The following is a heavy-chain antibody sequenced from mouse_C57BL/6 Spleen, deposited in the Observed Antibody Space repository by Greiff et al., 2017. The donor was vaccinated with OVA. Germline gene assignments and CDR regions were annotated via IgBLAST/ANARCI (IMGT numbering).Heavy chain of an antibody. J-gene: IGHJ2*01. V-gene: IGHV1-52*01. CDR1: GYTFTSYW. Sequence: QVQLQQPGAELVRPGSSVKLSCKASGYTFTSYWMHWVKQRPIHGLEWIGNIDPSDSETHYNQKFKDKATLTVDKSSSTAYMQLSSLTSEDSAVYYCARAYGNYGFDYWGQGTTLTVSS. D-gene: IGHD2-1*01. CDR2: IDPSDSET. CDR3: ARAYGNYGFDY.